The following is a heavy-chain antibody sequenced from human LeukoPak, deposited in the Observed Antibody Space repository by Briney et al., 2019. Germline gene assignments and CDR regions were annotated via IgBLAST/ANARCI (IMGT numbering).Heavy chain of an antibody. J-gene: IGHJ6*03. CDR2: ISGSGGST. V-gene: IGHV3-23*01. Sequence: GGSLRLSCAASGFTFSSYAMSWVRQAPGRGLEWVSAISGSGGSTYYADSVKGRFTISRDNSKNTLYLQMNSLRAEDTAVYYCAIPAGGYYASYYYYMDVWGKGTTVTVSS. CDR1: GFTFSSYA. CDR3: AIPAGGYYASYYYYMDV. D-gene: IGHD3-10*01.